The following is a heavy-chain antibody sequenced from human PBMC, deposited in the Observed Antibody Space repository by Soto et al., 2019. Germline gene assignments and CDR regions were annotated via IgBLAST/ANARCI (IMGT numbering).Heavy chain of an antibody. V-gene: IGHV1-18*04. D-gene: IGHD6-13*01. Sequence: QVQLVQSGAEVKKPGASVKVSCKASGYTFTSYGISWVRHAPGQGLEWMGWISAYNGNTNYAQKLQGRVTMTTDTSTSTAYMELRSLRSDDTAVYYCARDLGIAAAGTGRPGWFDPWGQGTLVTVSS. CDR3: ARDLGIAAAGTGRPGWFDP. CDR2: ISAYNGNT. J-gene: IGHJ5*02. CDR1: GYTFTSYG.